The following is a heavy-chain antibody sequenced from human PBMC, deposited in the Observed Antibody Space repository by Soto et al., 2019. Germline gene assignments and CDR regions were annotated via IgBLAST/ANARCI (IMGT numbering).Heavy chain of an antibody. Sequence: GGSLRLSCAASGFTFSSYSMNWVRQAPGKGLEWVSSISSSSSYIYYADSVKGRFTISRDNAKNSLYLQMNSLRAEDTAVYYCARRAPLSPIPEGYDYYYGMDVWGQGTTVTVSS. CDR3: ARRAPLSPIPEGYDYYYGMDV. J-gene: IGHJ6*02. D-gene: IGHD6-13*01. V-gene: IGHV3-21*01. CDR2: ISSSSSYI. CDR1: GFTFSSYS.